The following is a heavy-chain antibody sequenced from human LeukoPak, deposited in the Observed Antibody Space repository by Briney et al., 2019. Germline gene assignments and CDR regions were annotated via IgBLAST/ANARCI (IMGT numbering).Heavy chain of an antibody. D-gene: IGHD6-13*01. CDR1: GFTVSSNC. CDR2: IYTGGST. CDR3: AREAAGYHYYYGMDV. J-gene: IGHJ6*02. V-gene: IGHV3-53*01. Sequence: GGSLRLSCAASGFTVSSNCMSWVRQAPGKGLEWVSLIYTGGSTSYADSVKGRFTISRDNSKNTLYLQMNSLRAEDTAVYYCAREAAGYHYYYGMDVRGQGTTVTVSS.